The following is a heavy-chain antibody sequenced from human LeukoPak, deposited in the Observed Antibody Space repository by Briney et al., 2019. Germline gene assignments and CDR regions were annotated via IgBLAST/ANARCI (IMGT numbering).Heavy chain of an antibody. Sequence: GGSLRLSCAASGFTFDDYAMHWVRQAPGKGLEWVSGISWNSGSIGYADSVKGRFTISRDNAKNSLYLQMNSLRAEDTALYYCAKAVIAVVGTAHFDYWGQGTLVTVSS. CDR3: AKAVIAVVGTAHFDY. D-gene: IGHD6-19*01. J-gene: IGHJ4*02. CDR2: ISWNSGSI. V-gene: IGHV3-9*01. CDR1: GFTFDDYA.